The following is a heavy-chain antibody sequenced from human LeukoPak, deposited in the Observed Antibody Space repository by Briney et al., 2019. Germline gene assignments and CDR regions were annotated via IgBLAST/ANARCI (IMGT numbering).Heavy chain of an antibody. CDR1: GGSISSGDYY. D-gene: IGHD3-22*01. CDR3: ARVPYYYDSSDL. Sequence: SETLSLTCTVSGGSISSGDYYWSWIRQPPGTGLEWIGYIYYSGSTYYNPSLKSRVTISVDTSKNQFSLKLSSVTAADTAVYYCARVPYYYDSSDLWGQGTLVTVSS. J-gene: IGHJ4*02. CDR2: IYYSGST. V-gene: IGHV4-30-4*01.